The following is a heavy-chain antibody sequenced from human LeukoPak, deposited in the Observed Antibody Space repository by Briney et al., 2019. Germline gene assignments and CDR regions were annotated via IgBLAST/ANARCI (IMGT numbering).Heavy chain of an antibody. CDR1: GASISSYY. V-gene: IGHV4-38-2*02. J-gene: IGHJ4*02. CDR3: ARDGDYYDSSGYYFRGNYFDY. D-gene: IGHD3-22*01. CDR2: IYHSGST. Sequence: PSETLSLTCTVSGASISSYYWSWIRQPPGKGLEWIGSIYHSGSTYYNPSLKSRVTISVDTSKNQFSLKLSSVTAADTAVYYCARDGDYYDSSGYYFRGNYFDYWGQGTLVTVSS.